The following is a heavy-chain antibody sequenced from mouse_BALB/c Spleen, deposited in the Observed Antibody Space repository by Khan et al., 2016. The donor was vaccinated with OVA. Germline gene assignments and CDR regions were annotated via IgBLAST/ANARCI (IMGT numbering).Heavy chain of an antibody. CDR2: INTHSGVP. CDR3: ATGGDAYYRNDGGAMEY. D-gene: IGHD2-14*01. V-gene: IGHV9-4*02. Sequence: QIQLVQSGPELKKPGETVRISCKASGYTFTTAGIQWVQKMPGKGLKWIGWINTHSGVPKYAEDFKGRFAFSLEISVSTAYLQITNLKNEDTATYICATGGDAYYRNDGGAMEYWGQGTSVTVSS. J-gene: IGHJ4*01. CDR1: GYTFTTAG.